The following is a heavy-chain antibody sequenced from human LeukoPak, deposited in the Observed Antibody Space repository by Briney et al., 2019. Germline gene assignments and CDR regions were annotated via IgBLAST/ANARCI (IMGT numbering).Heavy chain of an antibody. Sequence: PGGSLRLSCAASGFTFSTYSMNWVRQAPGKGLEWVSSISSSSSYIYYADSVKGRFTISRDNAKNSLYLQMNSLGAEDTAVYYCARDPREDYYDSSGYYLWYSDYWGQGTLVTVSS. CDR3: ARDPREDYYDSSGYYLWYSDY. CDR2: ISSSSSYI. J-gene: IGHJ4*02. D-gene: IGHD3-22*01. V-gene: IGHV3-21*01. CDR1: GFTFSTYS.